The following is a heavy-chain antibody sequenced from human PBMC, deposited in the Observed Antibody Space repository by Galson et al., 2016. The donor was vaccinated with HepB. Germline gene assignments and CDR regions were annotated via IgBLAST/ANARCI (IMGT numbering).Heavy chain of an antibody. V-gene: IGHV1-69*13. D-gene: IGHD3-9*01. J-gene: IGHJ6*02. CDR3: ARYSRGYFYGMDV. Sequence: SVKVSCKVSGGAFAGYAMTWVRQAPGQGLDWMGNFITLFGTPHYAQNLQGRVTMTADESTNTVYWELSNLRSEATAVYYCARYSRGYFYGMDVWGQGTTVTVSS. CDR1: GGAFAGYA. CDR2: FITLFGTP.